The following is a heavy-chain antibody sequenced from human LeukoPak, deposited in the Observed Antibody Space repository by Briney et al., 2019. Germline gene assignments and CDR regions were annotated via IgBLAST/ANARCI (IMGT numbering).Heavy chain of an antibody. CDR1: GFSFISYG. V-gene: IGHV3-48*03. D-gene: IGHD2-15*01. CDR2: ISSTGNTV. J-gene: IGHJ6*04. CDR3: TKLTPQLDF. Sequence: GGSLRPSCPASGFSFISYGMNWDRQAPGQGLEWVAYISSTGNTVHYAGSVKGRFTISRDNAKNSLYLQMNRLRAEDTAVYYCTKLTPQLDFWGKGTPVTVSS.